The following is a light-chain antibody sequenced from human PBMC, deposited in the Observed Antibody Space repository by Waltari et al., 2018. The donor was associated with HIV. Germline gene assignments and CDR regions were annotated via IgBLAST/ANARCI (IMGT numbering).Light chain of an antibody. V-gene: IGLV2-8*01. CDR1: SSGAGGNNY. CDR2: EVY. Sequence: QSALTQPPSASGSPGQTVTISFNGPSSGAGGNNYVSWYQQYPGKAPRLMIYEVYKRPSGVPHRFSGSKSGNTASLTVSGLQAEDEANYYCSSYAGINTYVLFGGGTKLTVL. CDR3: SSYAGINTYVL. J-gene: IGLJ2*01.